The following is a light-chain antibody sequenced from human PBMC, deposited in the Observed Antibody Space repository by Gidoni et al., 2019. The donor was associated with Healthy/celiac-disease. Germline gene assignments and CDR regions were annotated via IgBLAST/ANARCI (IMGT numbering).Light chain of an antibody. CDR3: QSYDSSLSGSV. CDR1: SSNIGAGYD. CDR2: GNS. J-gene: IGLJ2*01. V-gene: IGLV1-40*01. Sequence: QSVPTQTPSVSRPPGQRVTISCTGSSSNIGAGYDVHWYQQLPGTAPKPLIYGNSNRPSVVPDRFSGSKSGTSASLAITGLQAEDEADYYCQSYDSSLSGSVFGGGTKLTVL.